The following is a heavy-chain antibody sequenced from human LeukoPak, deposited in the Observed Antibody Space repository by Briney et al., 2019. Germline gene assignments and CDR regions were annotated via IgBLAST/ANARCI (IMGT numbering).Heavy chain of an antibody. CDR1: GGSVSGYS. V-gene: IGHV4-59*02. CDR2: IFYVGST. J-gene: IGHJ3*02. D-gene: IGHD3-22*01. CDR3: ARDYYDSRGEAFDI. Sequence: SQTLSLTCTVSGGSVSGYSWSWVRQPPGKGLEWIGYIFYVGSTNYNPSLKSRVTISVDTSKNQFSLKLNSVTAADTAVYYCARDYYDSRGEAFDIWGQGTMVTVSS.